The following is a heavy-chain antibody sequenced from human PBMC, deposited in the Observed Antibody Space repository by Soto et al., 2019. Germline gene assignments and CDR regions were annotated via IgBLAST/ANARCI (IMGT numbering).Heavy chain of an antibody. CDR2: IYGGGTT. CDR1: GFTASSNH. J-gene: IGHJ3*02. D-gene: IGHD3-3*02. CDR3: ARVKYLSTMDALDM. Sequence: EVQVVESGGGLVQPGGSLRLSCAASGFTASSNHMSWVRQTPGKGLEWVSVIYGGGTTYYADSVKGRFAISRDNSKNTLNLQMNSLRAEDTAVYYCARVKYLSTMDALDMWGQGTMVTVSS. V-gene: IGHV3-66*01.